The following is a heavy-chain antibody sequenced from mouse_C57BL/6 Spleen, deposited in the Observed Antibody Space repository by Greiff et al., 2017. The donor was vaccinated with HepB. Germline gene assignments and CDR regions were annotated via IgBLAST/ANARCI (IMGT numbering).Heavy chain of an antibody. CDR2: IDPSDSYT. CDR1: GYTFTSYW. J-gene: IGHJ4*01. D-gene: IGHD2-2*01. V-gene: IGHV1-69*01. CDR3: AYGYDEALDY. Sequence: VQLQQPGAELVMPGASVKLSCKASGYTFTSYWMHWVKQRPGQGLEWIGEIDPSDSYTNYKQKFKGKSTLTVDTSSSTAYMRLSSLTSEDAAVYYEAYGYDEALDYWGQGTSVTVSS.